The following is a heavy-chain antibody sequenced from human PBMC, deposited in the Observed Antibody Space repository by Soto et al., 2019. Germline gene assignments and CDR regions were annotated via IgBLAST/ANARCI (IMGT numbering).Heavy chain of an antibody. CDR1: GYTFTGYY. CDR2: INPNSGGT. V-gene: IGHV1-2*04. CDR3: ARSPRPPMLSPFYYYYYGMYV. Sequence: ASVKVSCKASGYTFTGYYMHWVRQAPGQGLEWMGWINPNSGGTNYAQKFQGWVTMTKDTSISTAYIELSRLTADDTAVYYCARSPRPPMLSPFYYYYYGMYVWGQGTTVTVAS. D-gene: IGHD3-10*02. J-gene: IGHJ6*02.